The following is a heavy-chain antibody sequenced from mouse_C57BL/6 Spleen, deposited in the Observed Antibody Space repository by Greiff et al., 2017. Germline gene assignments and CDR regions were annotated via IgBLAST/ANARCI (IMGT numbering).Heavy chain of an antibody. J-gene: IGHJ2*01. CDR2: INSDGGST. CDR1: EYEFPSHD. V-gene: IGHV5-2*01. CDR3: ARQGYDGLTRYFDY. D-gene: IGHD2-3*01. Sequence: EVMLVESGGGLVQPGESLKLSCESNEYEFPSHDMSWVRKTPEKRLELVAAINSDGGSTYYPDTMERRFIISRDNTKKTLYLQMSSLRSEDTALYYCARQGYDGLTRYFDYWGQGTTLTVSS.